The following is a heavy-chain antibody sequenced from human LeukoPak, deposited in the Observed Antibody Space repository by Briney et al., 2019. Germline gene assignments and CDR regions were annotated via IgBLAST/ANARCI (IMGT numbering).Heavy chain of an antibody. CDR3: ARARAYCSSASCYARGTYYFDY. Sequence: GGSLRLSCAASGFTFSSSAMSWVRQAPGKGLEWVSVIYSGGSTYYADSVKGRFTISRDNSKNTLYLQMNSLRAEDTAVYYCARARAYCSSASCYARGTYYFDYWGQGTLVTVSS. D-gene: IGHD2-2*01. V-gene: IGHV3-53*01. CDR2: IYSGGST. J-gene: IGHJ4*02. CDR1: GFTFSSSA.